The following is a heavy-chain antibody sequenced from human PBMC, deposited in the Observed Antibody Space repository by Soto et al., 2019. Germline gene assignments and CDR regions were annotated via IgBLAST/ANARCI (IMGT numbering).Heavy chain of an antibody. V-gene: IGHV4-34*01. J-gene: IGHJ4*02. CDR2: INHSGST. CDR3: AREQWSMTTVTRRCGYGLAVYDY. Sequence: SETLSLTCAVYGGSFSGYYWSWIRQPPGKGLEWIGEINHSGSTNYNPSLKSRVTISVDTSKNQFSLKLSSVTAADTAVYYCAREQWSMTTVTRRCGYGLAVYDYWGQGTLVTVS. D-gene: IGHD4-4*01. CDR1: GGSFSGYY.